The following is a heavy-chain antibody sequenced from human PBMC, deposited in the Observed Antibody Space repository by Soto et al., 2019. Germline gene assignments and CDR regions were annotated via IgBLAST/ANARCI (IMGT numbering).Heavy chain of an antibody. D-gene: IGHD5-18*01. V-gene: IGHV4-30-4*01. Sequence: SETLSLTCTVSGGSIRSVDYYWSWIRQPPGKGLEWIAYIFYSGSSYYNPSPKSRVTISVDTSKNRFSLKLSSVTAADTAVYYCARGYSYGYSYCFDYWGEGTLVTVSS. J-gene: IGHJ4*02. CDR3: ARGYSYGYSYCFDY. CDR1: GGSIRSVDYY. CDR2: IFYSGSS.